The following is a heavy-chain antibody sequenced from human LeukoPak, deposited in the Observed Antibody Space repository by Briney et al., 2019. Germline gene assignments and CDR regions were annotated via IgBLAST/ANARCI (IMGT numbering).Heavy chain of an antibody. CDR2: IRGDASRL. Sequence: PGGSLRLSCVASGFSIGPFWMTWVRQAPGKGLEWVANIRGDASRLYYVDSVKGRFTISRDNAKNSLYLQMSNLRAEDMSVYYCARDRNYCSSDRYYDVFDIWGQGTMVTVSS. V-gene: IGHV3-7*01. CDR1: GFSIGPFW. J-gene: IGHJ3*02. CDR3: ARDRNYCSSDRYYDVFDI. D-gene: IGHD6-19*01.